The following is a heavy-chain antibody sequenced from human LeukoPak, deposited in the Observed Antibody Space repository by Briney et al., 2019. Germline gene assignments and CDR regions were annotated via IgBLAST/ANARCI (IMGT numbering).Heavy chain of an antibody. Sequence: PGGSLRLSCAASGFTFSSYGMHWVRQAPGKGLEGVAVIWYDGSNKYYADSVKGRFTISRDNSKNTLYLQMNSLRAEDTAVYYCAKGDPMSTFDYWGQGTLVTVSS. J-gene: IGHJ4*02. CDR1: GFTFSSYG. CDR2: IWYDGSNK. CDR3: AKGDPMSTFDY. V-gene: IGHV3-33*06.